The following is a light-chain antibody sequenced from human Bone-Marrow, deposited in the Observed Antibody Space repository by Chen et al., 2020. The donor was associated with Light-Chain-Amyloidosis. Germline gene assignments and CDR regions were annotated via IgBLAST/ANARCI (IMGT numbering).Light chain of an antibody. Sequence: YELPQPPSVSVSPGQTARITCSGDDLPTKYAYWYQQKPGQAPVLVIHRDTERPSGISERFPGSSSGTTATLTISGVQAEDEADYHCQSADSSGTYEVIFGGGTKLTVL. V-gene: IGLV3-25*03. CDR3: QSADSSGTYEVI. CDR1: DLPTKY. CDR2: RDT. J-gene: IGLJ2*01.